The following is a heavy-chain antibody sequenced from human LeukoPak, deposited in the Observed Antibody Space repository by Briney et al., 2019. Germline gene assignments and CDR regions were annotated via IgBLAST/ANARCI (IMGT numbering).Heavy chain of an antibody. D-gene: IGHD1-26*01. V-gene: IGHV1-46*02. CDR2: INPSGGST. CDR1: GYTLDTYY. J-gene: IGHJ4*02. Sequence: GASVKVSCKASGYTLDTYYMHWVRQAPGQGLEWMGIINPSGGSTSYAQKFQGRVTMTRDTSTSTVYMELSSLRSEDTAVYYCARDWGATANYWGQGTLVTVSS. CDR3: ARDWGATANY.